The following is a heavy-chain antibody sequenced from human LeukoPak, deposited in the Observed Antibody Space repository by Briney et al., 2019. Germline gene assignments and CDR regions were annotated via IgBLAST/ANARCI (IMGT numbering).Heavy chain of an antibody. Sequence: SETLSLTCTVSGGSINSGGYYWSWIRQHPGKGLGWIGYVYYSGSTYYNPSLMSRVTISVDTSKNQFSLKLNSVTAADTAVYYCAREGSGSYYPNWFDPWGQGTLVTVSS. CDR1: GGSINSGGYY. J-gene: IGHJ5*02. D-gene: IGHD3-10*01. CDR2: VYYSGST. V-gene: IGHV4-31*03. CDR3: AREGSGSYYPNWFDP.